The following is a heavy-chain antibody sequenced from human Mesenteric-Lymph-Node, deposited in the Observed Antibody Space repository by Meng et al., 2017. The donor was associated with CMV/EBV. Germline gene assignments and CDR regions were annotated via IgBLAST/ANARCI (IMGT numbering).Heavy chain of an antibody. CDR1: GFTVSSNY. V-gene: IGHV3-53*01. J-gene: IGHJ3*01. CDR2: LYSGGSA. CDR3: AVPTRYCRSTSCYDL. Sequence: LSLTCAASGFTVSSNYMSWVRQAPGKGLEWVSVLYSGGSAYYADSGKGRFTISRDNSQNTLYLQMNSLRAEDTAVYYCAVPTRYCRSTSCYDLWGHGTKVTVSS. D-gene: IGHD2-2*01.